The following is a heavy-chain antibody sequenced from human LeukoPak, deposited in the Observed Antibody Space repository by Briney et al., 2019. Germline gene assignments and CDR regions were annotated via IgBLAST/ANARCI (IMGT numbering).Heavy chain of an antibody. V-gene: IGHV3-9*03. J-gene: IGHJ3*02. CDR2: ISWNSGSI. D-gene: IGHD4-11*01. CDR1: GFTFDDYA. CDR3: AKDTTHSAKSHAFDI. Sequence: GGSLRLSCAASGFTFDDYAMHWVRHAPGKGLEWVSGISWNSGSIGNADSVKGRFTISRDNAKNSLYLQMNSLRAEDMALYYCAKDTTHSAKSHAFDIWGQGTMVTVSS.